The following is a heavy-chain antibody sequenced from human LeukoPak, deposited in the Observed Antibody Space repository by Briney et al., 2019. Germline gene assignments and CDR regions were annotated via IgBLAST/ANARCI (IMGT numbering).Heavy chain of an antibody. CDR1: GFTFSSYW. CDR3: ARIGXPLVGATKYFDY. J-gene: IGHJ4*02. CDR2: IKQDGSEK. D-gene: IGHD1-26*01. V-gene: IGHV3-7*01. Sequence: GSLXXXCXASGFTFSSYWMSWVRQAPGKGLEWVANIKQDGSEKYYVDSVKGRFTISRDNAKNSLYLQMNSLRAEDTAVYYCARIGXPLVGATKYFDYWGQGTLVTVSS.